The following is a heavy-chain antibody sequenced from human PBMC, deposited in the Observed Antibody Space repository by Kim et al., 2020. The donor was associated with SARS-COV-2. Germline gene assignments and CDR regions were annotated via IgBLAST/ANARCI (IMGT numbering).Heavy chain of an antibody. CDR1: GGSISSSNW. J-gene: IGHJ4*02. CDR3: ARLVRKVTLGELSLDY. CDR2: IYHSGST. V-gene: IGHV4-4*02. D-gene: IGHD3-16*02. Sequence: SETLSLTCAVSGGSISSSNWWSWVRQPPGKGLEWIGEIYHSGSTNYNPSLKSRVTISVDKSKNQFSLKLSSVTAADTAVYYCARLVRKVTLGELSLDYWGQGTLVTVSS.